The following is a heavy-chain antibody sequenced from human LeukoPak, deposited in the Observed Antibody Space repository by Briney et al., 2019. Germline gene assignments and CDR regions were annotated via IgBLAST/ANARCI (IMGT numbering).Heavy chain of an antibody. CDR3: AGYREPYDHLPHTLTI. D-gene: IGHD2-2*02. CDR1: GGSVSTDYNF. V-gene: IGHV4-61*02. Sequence: PSETLSLTCSVSGGSVSTDYNFWNWLRQPAGKELEWIRRVYSSGTTHYNPSLNSRVTMSVDTSKNLFSLRLSSATAADTAVYYCAGYREPYDHLPHTLTIWGQGTMVAVSS. CDR2: VYSSGTT. J-gene: IGHJ3*02.